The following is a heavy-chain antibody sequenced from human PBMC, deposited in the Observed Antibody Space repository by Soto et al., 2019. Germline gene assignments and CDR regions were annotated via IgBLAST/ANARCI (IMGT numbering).Heavy chain of an antibody. CDR3: AKRISGWYSIDY. V-gene: IGHV3-23*01. CDR1: GFSFSSYA. D-gene: IGHD6-19*01. Sequence: GGSLRLSCAASGFSFSSYAMTWVRQAPGKGPEWVSAITGSGSSTFYADSVKGRYTISRDNSKNTLYLQMNSLRAEDTAVYYCAKRISGWYSIDYCGQGTLVTVSS. CDR2: ITGSGSST. J-gene: IGHJ4*02.